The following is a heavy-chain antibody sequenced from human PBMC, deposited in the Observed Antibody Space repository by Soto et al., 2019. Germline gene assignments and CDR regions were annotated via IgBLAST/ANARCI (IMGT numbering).Heavy chain of an antibody. CDR2: ISGCGGRK. D-gene: IGHD2-2*01. CDR1: GFTFSSYA. V-gene: IGHV3-23*01. CDR3: AKGGSTRGEYYYYYMDL. J-gene: IGHJ6*03. Sequence: EVQLLESGGGLVQPGGSLRLSCAASGFTFSSYAMSWVRHAPGKGLEWVSAISGCGGRKYYADSVQGRFTISRDNSKNTLYPEMNSRRGEDTDVYYCAKGGSTRGEYYYYYMDLWGKGTTVTVSS.